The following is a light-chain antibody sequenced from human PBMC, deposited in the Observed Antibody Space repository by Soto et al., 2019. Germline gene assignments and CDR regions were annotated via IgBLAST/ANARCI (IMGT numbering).Light chain of an antibody. V-gene: IGKV1-5*03. J-gene: IGKJ5*01. Sequence: DIQMTQSPSTLSGSVGDRVTITCRASQTISSWLAWYQQKPGKAPKLLIYKASTLKSGVPSRFSGSGSGTEFTLNISSLQTDEFATYDCQHYNSYSEAFGQGTRLEIK. CDR1: QTISSW. CDR3: QHYNSYSEA. CDR2: KAS.